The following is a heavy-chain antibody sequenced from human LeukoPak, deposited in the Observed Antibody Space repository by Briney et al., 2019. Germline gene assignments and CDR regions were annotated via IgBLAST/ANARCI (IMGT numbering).Heavy chain of an antibody. CDR3: ARDRPGLELPEDWFDP. Sequence: SETLSLTCTVSGGSISSYWSWIRQPPGKGLEWIGYIYYSGSTNYNPSLKSRVTISVDTSKNQFSLKLSSVTAADTAVYYCARDRPGLELPEDWFDPWGQGTLVTVSS. CDR1: GGSISSY. J-gene: IGHJ5*02. V-gene: IGHV4-59*12. CDR2: IYYSGST. D-gene: IGHD1-7*01.